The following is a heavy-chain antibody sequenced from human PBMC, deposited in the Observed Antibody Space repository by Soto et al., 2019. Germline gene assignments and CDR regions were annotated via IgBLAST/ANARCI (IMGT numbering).Heavy chain of an antibody. Sequence: EVQLVESGGGLVKPGGSLRLSCAASGFTFSSYSMNWVRQAPGKGLEWVSSISSSSSYIYYADSVKGRFTISRDNANNSPYLQKNNLRADGTAVYYGARYFCDYWGPGTLVTVAS. D-gene: IGHD2-8*01. CDR1: GFTFSSYS. CDR3: ARYFCDY. V-gene: IGHV3-21*06. CDR2: ISSSSSYI. J-gene: IGHJ4*02.